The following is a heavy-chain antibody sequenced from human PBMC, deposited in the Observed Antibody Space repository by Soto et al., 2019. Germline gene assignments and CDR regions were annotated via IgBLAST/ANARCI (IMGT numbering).Heavy chain of an antibody. Sequence: GASVKVSCKATGYTFSKYGIIWVRQAPGQGLQWMGWITTSNGNTNYAQHVRDRVSMTTETSTGTAYMELRSLRPDDTAMYYCAIYCGGECLSGSYWGRGTLVTVSS. CDR3: AIYCGGECLSGSY. CDR1: GYTFSKYG. CDR2: ITTSNGNT. D-gene: IGHD2-21*01. J-gene: IGHJ4*02. V-gene: IGHV1-18*01.